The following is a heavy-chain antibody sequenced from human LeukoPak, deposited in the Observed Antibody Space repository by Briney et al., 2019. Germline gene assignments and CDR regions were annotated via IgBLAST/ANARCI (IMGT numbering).Heavy chain of an antibody. D-gene: IGHD3-3*01. J-gene: IGHJ4*02. V-gene: IGHV4-38-2*01. CDR3: ARQVALEWLLYKGEFDY. Sequence: SETLSLTCAVSGYSTSSGYYWGWIRQPPGKGLEWIGSIYHSGSTYYNPSLKSRVTISVDTSKNQFSLKLSSVTAADTAVYYCARQVALEWLLYKGEFDYWGQGTLVTVSS. CDR1: GYSTSSGYY. CDR2: IYHSGST.